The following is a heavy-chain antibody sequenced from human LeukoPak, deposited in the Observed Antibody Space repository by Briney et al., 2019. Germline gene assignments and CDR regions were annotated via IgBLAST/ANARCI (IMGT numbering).Heavy chain of an antibody. Sequence: PSETLSLTCTVSGGSISSYFWGWIRQPPGRRLEWIGYIYSGGNTNYSPSLRSRVTFSVDTSKNQFSLKLRSVTAADTAVYYCARAVGLSAAAGLFDYWGQGTLVTVSS. CDR2: IYSGGNT. D-gene: IGHD6-13*01. CDR3: ARAVGLSAAAGLFDY. V-gene: IGHV4-4*09. J-gene: IGHJ4*02. CDR1: GGSISSYF.